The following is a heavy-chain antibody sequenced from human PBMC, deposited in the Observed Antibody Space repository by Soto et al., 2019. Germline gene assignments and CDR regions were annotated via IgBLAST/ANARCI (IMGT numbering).Heavy chain of an antibody. J-gene: IGHJ6*02. V-gene: IGHV4-31*03. D-gene: IGHD4-17*01. Sequence: SETLSLTCTVSGGSISSGGYYWSWIRQHPGKGLEWIGYIYYSGSTYYNPSLKSRVTISVDTSQNQFSLKLSSVTAAGTAVYYWARPHYGDYGNGMDAWGQGPTVTVSS. CDR1: GGSISSGGYY. CDR2: IYYSGST. CDR3: ARPHYGDYGNGMDA.